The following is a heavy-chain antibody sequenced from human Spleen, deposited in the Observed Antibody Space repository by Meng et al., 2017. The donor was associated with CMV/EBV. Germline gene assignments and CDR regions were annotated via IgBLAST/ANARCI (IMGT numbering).Heavy chain of an antibody. CDR3: ARGGYCSNTSCYTKDDIDY. V-gene: IGHV3-21*01. Sequence: GESLKISCTASGFTFSSYWMSWVRQAPGKGLQWVSSISSSGTYIYYADSVKGRFTMSRDNAKNSLYLQMNSLRAEDTAMYHCARGGYCSNTSCYTKDDIDYWGQGTLVTVSS. CDR2: ISSSGTYI. CDR1: GFTFSSYW. D-gene: IGHD2-2*02. J-gene: IGHJ4*02.